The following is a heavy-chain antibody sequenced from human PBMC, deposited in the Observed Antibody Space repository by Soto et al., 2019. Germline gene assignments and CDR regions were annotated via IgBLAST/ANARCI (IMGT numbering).Heavy chain of an antibody. D-gene: IGHD3-10*02. J-gene: IGHJ3*02. CDR1: GGSMSENDYY. V-gene: IGHV4-30-4*01. CDR3: ARRIVRGGFDI. CDR2: IYDTWTT. Sequence: QVQLQEAGPGLVRPSQTLSLTCTVAGGSMSENDYYWSWLRQSPGQGLQWIGYIYDTWTTSYSPSLTSRVTMSADTSRNQYSLKLTSVTAADTALYFCARRIVRGGFDIWGQGTLVTVSS.